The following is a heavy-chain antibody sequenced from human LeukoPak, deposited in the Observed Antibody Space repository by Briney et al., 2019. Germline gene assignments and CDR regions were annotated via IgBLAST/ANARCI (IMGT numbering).Heavy chain of an antibody. Sequence: SSETLSLTCTVSGGSISSSSYYWGWIRQPPGKGLEWIGSIYYSGSTYYNPSLKSRVTISVDTSKNQSSLKLSSVTAADTAVYYCARQSTRFLEWLLTPDYFDYWGQGTLVTVSS. CDR1: GGSISSSSYY. CDR3: ARQSTRFLEWLLTPDYFDY. D-gene: IGHD3-3*01. CDR2: IYYSGST. V-gene: IGHV4-39*01. J-gene: IGHJ4*02.